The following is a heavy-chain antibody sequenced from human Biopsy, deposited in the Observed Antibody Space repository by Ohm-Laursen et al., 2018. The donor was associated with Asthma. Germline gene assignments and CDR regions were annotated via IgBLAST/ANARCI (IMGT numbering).Heavy chain of an antibody. V-gene: IGHV4-39*01. J-gene: IGHJ6*02. D-gene: IGHD6-13*01. CDR3: VRGSSSWHHGPFHYYYGLDV. Sequence: GTLSLTCSLSSGSGGYMRSGNYYWGWIRQPPGKGLEWIGSIYYSGTTSYNPSLESRVTVSADTSKNQFSLKLTSVTAADTAVYYCVRGSSSWHHGPFHYYYGLDVWGQGTTATVSS. CDR2: IYYSGTT. CDR1: SGSGGYMRSGNYY.